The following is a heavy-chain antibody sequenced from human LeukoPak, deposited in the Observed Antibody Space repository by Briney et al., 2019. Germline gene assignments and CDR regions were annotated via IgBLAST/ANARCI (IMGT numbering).Heavy chain of an antibody. D-gene: IGHD2-2*01. CDR3: ARALQDIVVVPAAAFDY. V-gene: IGHV4-39*01. CDR1: GGSISSSSYY. J-gene: IGHJ4*02. CDR2: IYYSGST. Sequence: SAALSLPCTVSGGSISSSSYYWGWIRQPPGKGLEWIGSIYYSGSTYYNPSLKSRVTISVDTSKNQFSLKLSSVTAADTAVYYCARALQDIVVVPAAAFDYWGQGTLVTVSS.